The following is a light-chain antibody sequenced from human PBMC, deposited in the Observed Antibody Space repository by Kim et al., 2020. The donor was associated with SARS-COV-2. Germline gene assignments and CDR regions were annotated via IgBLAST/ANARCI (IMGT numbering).Light chain of an antibody. V-gene: IGLV2-11*03. CDR2: DVS. CDR1: SSDVGGYNY. CDR3: SSYAGGYIVYV. Sequence: QSVTISCTGTSSDVGGYNYVAWYQQHPGKAPKLMISDVSKRPSGVPDRFSGSKSGNTASLTISGLQAEDEADYYCSSYAGGYIVYVFGTGTKVTVL. J-gene: IGLJ1*01.